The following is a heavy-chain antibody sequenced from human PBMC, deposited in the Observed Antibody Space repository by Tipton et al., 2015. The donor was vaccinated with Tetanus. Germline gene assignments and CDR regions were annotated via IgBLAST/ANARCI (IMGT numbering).Heavy chain of an antibody. J-gene: IGHJ4*02. CDR2: MYSGGDT. D-gene: IGHD6-19*01. Sequence: SLRFSCVASGFIVSSHYTSWVRQAPGKGLEWVSVMYSGGDTYYVDSVKGRFSISRDNAKNTLYLQMNSLRVEDTAVYYCVRDGGSSGWLAYWGQGTLVTVSS. CDR3: VRDGGSSGWLAY. CDR1: GFIVSSHY. V-gene: IGHV3-53*01.